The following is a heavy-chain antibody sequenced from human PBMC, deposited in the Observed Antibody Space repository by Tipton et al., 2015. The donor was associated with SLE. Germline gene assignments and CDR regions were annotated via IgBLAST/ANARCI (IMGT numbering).Heavy chain of an antibody. CDR1: GGSISSDDYY. D-gene: IGHD3-16*01. Sequence: TLSLTCTVSGGSISSDDYYWTWIRQHPGKGLEWIGHMSYSGSTYYNPSLKSRITISVDTSKNHFSLKLSSVTAADTAVYYCARRGGSLNFFDYWGQGTLVTVSS. V-gene: IGHV4-31*03. CDR2: MSYSGST. CDR3: ARRGGSLNFFDY. J-gene: IGHJ4*02.